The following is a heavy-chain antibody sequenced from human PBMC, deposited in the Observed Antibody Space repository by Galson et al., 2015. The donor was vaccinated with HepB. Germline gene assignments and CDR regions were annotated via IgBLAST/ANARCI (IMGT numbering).Heavy chain of an antibody. Sequence: SLRLSCAASGFTFSGSAIHWVRQASGKGLEWIGRIRSKANSYATGYAASVKGRFTISRDDSKNTAYLQMNSLKTEDTAVYYCTRPGDSGWYRKEDYWGQGTLVTVPS. D-gene: IGHD6-19*01. V-gene: IGHV3-73*01. CDR3: TRPGDSGWYRKEDY. CDR1: GFTFSGSA. J-gene: IGHJ4*02. CDR2: IRSKANSYAT.